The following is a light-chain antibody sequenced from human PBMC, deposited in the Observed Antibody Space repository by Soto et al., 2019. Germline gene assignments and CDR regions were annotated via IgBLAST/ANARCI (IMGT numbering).Light chain of an antibody. J-gene: IGKJ1*01. CDR1: QNTSSW. Sequence: DIQMTQSPSTLSASVGDRVTITCRASQNTSSWLAWYQQKPGKAPMLLIYKASSLERGVPSRFSGSGSGTEFTLTITSLQPDDFATFYCQQYYSYPWTFGQGTKVEIK. V-gene: IGKV1-5*03. CDR3: QQYYSYPWT. CDR2: KAS.